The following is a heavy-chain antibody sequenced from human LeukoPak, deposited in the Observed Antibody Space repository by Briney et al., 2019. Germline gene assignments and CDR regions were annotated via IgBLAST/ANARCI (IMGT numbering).Heavy chain of an antibody. Sequence: SETLSLTCAVYGGSFSGYYWSWIRQPPGKGLEWIGSIYYSGSTYYNPSLKSRVTISVDTSKNQFSLKLSSVTAADTAVYYCASTLSYWGQGTLVTVSS. J-gene: IGHJ4*02. CDR1: GGSFSGYY. V-gene: IGHV4-34*01. CDR3: ASTLSY. CDR2: IYYSGST.